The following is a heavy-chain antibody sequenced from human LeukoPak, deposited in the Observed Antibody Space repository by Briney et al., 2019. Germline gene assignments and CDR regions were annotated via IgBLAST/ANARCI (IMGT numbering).Heavy chain of an antibody. J-gene: IGHJ4*02. D-gene: IGHD3-9*01. V-gene: IGHV1-46*03. CDR1: GYTFTSYY. CDR3: ASGLGDILTGYYRIDY. CDR2: INPSGGST. Sequence: ASVKVSCKASGYTFTSYYMHWVRQAPGQGLEWMGIINPSGGSTSYAQKFQGRVTMTRDTSTSTVYMELSSLRSEDTAVYYCASGLGDILTGYYRIDYWGQGTLVTVSS.